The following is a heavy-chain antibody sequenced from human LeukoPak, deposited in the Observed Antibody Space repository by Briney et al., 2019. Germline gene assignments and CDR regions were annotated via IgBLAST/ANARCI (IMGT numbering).Heavy chain of an antibody. D-gene: IGHD5-24*01. CDR3: ARHFDRDGYKSNAFDI. Sequence: SETLSLTCTVSGGSFSSSSYYWGWIRQPPGKGLEWIGSMYYSGSTYYNASLRSRFTISVDTSKNRFSLKLSSVTAADTAVYYCARHFDRDGYKSNAFDIWGQGTMVTVSS. CDR1: GGSFSSSSYY. CDR2: MYYSGST. V-gene: IGHV4-39*01. J-gene: IGHJ3*02.